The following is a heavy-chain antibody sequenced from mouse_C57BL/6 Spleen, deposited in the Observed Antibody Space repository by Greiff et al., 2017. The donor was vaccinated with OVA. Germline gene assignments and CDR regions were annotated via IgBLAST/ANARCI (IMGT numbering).Heavy chain of an antibody. Sequence: EVKLVESGGGLVQPKGSLKLSCAASGFTFNTYAMHWVRQAPGKGLEWVARIRSKSSNYATYYADSVKDRFTISRDDSQSMLYLQMNNLKTENTAMYYWVREGLRRGGVYYAMDYWGQGTSVTVSS. J-gene: IGHJ4*01. CDR1: GFTFNTYA. V-gene: IGHV10-3*01. D-gene: IGHD2-4*01. CDR3: VREGLRRGGVYYAMDY. CDR2: IRSKSSNYAT.